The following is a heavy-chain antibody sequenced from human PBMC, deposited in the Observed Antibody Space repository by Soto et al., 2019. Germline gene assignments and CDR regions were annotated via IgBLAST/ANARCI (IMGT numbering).Heavy chain of an antibody. Sequence: VPLVESGGGVVQPGRSLRLSCAASGFTFSDYAMHWVRQAPGKGLEWVAVVSHDGRNTHYADSVKGRFTISRDSSKNTVSPEMTSLRAEDTAVYYCAKGGRQWLVTSDFNYWGQGVLVNVSS. D-gene: IGHD6-19*01. V-gene: IGHV3-30*18. CDR2: VSHDGRNT. J-gene: IGHJ4*02. CDR3: AKGGRQWLVTSDFNY. CDR1: GFTFSDYA.